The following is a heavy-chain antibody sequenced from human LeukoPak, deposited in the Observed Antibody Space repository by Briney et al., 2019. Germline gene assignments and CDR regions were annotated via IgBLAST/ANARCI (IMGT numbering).Heavy chain of an antibody. D-gene: IGHD2-15*01. CDR3: ARDRRYCSGGSCYSDYYYMDV. Sequence: ASVKVSCKASGYTFTSYAMNWVRQAPGQGLEWMGWINTNTGNPTYAQGFTGRFVFSLDTSVSTADLQISSLKAEGTAVYYCARDRRYCSGGSCYSDYYYMDVWGKGTTVTVSS. CDR2: INTNTGNP. V-gene: IGHV7-4-1*02. J-gene: IGHJ6*03. CDR1: GYTFTSYA.